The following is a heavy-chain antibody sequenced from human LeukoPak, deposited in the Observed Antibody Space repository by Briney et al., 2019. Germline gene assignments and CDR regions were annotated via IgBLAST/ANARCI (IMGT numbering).Heavy chain of an antibody. V-gene: IGHV3-7*01. CDR3: ARVRWDLLSTDY. D-gene: IGHD1-26*01. CDR1: ELTFSNYW. J-gene: IGHJ4*02. Sequence: GGSLRLSCAASELTFSNYWMSWVRQAPGKGLEWVANIKQDGSEKYYVDSVKGRFTISRDNAENSLYLQMNSLRVEDTAVYYCARVRWDLLSTDYWGQGSLVTVSS. CDR2: IKQDGSEK.